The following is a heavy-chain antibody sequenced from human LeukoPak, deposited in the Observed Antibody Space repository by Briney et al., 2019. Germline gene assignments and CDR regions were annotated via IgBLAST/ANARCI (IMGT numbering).Heavy chain of an antibody. CDR3: ARSRDSSGWYGDYDY. CDR1: GFTVSSNC. D-gene: IGHD6-19*01. J-gene: IGHJ4*02. Sequence: GGSLRLYWAAAGFTVSSNCMILGRQDEGTGLDWASVIYSGGSTYYADSVKGRFTISRDNSKNTLYLQMNSLRAEDTAVYYCARSRDSSGWYGDYDYWGQGTLVTVSS. V-gene: IGHV3-53*01. CDR2: IYSGGST.